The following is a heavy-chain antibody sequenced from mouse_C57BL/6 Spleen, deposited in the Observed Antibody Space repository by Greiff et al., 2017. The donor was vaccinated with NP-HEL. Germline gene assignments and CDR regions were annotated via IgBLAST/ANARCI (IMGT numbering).Heavy chain of an antibody. CDR2: ISYSGST. Sequence: EVKLMESGPGLAKPSQTLSLTCSVTGYSITSDYWNWIRKFPGNKLEYMGYISYSGSTYYNPSLKSRISITRDTSKNQYYLQLNSVTTEDTATYYCARGYYGSSYVGYFDVWGTGTTVTVSS. V-gene: IGHV3-8*01. CDR3: ARGYYGSSYVGYFDV. CDR1: GYSITSDY. J-gene: IGHJ1*03. D-gene: IGHD1-1*01.